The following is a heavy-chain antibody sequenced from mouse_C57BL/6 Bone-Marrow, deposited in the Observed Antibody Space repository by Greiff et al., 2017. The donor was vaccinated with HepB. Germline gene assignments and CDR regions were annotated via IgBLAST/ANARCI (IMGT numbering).Heavy chain of an antibody. D-gene: IGHD2-3*01. V-gene: IGHV5-9*04. Sequence: EVKLMESGGGLVKPGGSLKLSCAASGFTFSSYTMSWVRQTPEKRLEWVATISGGGGNTYYPDSVKGRFTISRDNAKNTLYLQMSSLRSEDTAVYYCARDGYYPYYFDYWGQGTTLTVSS. J-gene: IGHJ2*01. CDR3: ARDGYYPYYFDY. CDR2: ISGGGGNT. CDR1: GFTFSSYT.